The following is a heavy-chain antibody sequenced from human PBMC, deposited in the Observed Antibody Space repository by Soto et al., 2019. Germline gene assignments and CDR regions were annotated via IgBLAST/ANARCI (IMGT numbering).Heavy chain of an antibody. V-gene: IGHV1-69*01. J-gene: IGHJ4*02. Sequence: QVQLVQSGAEVKKPGSSVKVSCKASGGTFSSYAISWVRQAPGQGLEWMGGIIPIFGTANYAQKFQGRVTITADESTSTAYMELSSLRSEDTAVYYCSTTYYYDSSGYYLGGYDYWGQGTLVTVSS. CDR1: GGTFSSYA. CDR2: IIPIFGTA. CDR3: STTYYYDSSGYYLGGYDY. D-gene: IGHD3-22*01.